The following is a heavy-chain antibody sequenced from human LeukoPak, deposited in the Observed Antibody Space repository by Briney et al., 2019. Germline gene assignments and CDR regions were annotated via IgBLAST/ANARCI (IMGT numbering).Heavy chain of an antibody. D-gene: IGHD2-21*02. J-gene: IGHJ4*02. V-gene: IGHV4-34*01. Sequence: SETLSLTCAVYVGSLRGYHWSWIRHPPWKGLEWIGEINHSGSTNYNPSPKSRVTISVDTSKNQFSLKLTSVTAADTAVYYCARGPPYIVVVTAIGFFDYWGQGTLVTVSS. CDR3: ARGPPYIVVVTAIGFFDY. CDR2: INHSGST. CDR1: VGSLRGYH.